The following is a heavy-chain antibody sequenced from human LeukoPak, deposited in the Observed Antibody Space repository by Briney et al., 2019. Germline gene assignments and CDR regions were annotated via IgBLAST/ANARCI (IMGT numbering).Heavy chain of an antibody. CDR3: ASSYYDILTGYYKWNWYFDL. CDR1: GGSISSRAYY. CDR2: IYYSGST. J-gene: IGHJ2*01. Sequence: SETLSLTCTVSGGSISSRAYYWSWIRQHPGKGLEWIGYIYYSGSTYYNPSLKSRVTISVDTSKNQFSLKLSSVTAADTAVYYCASSYYDILTGYYKWNWYFDLWGRGTLVTVSS. D-gene: IGHD3-9*01. V-gene: IGHV4-30-4*08.